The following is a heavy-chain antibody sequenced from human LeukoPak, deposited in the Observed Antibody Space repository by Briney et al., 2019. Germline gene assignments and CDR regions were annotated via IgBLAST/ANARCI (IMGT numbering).Heavy chain of an antibody. V-gene: IGHV3-48*01. CDR3: SRDRPRYFEY. J-gene: IGHJ4*02. CDR2: ISGNSATK. CDR1: GFAFGSYS. Sequence: GGSLRLSCVGSGFAFGSYSMTWVRQAPGKGPERISYISGNSATKYYTDSVKGRFTVSRDNAQNLLFLQMNSLRVEDTAVYYCSRDRPRYFEYWGLGTLVTVSS.